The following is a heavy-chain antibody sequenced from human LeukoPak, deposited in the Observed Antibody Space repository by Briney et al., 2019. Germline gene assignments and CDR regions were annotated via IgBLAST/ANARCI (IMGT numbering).Heavy chain of an antibody. Sequence: SETLSLTCTVSGPSITSDDFYWNWIRHHPGKGLEWIGYIYYTGSTYYNSSLKSRVTISIDTSKNQFSLNLSSVTAADTAVYYCARGPPFASWGQGTLVTVSS. J-gene: IGHJ1*01. CDR1: GPSITSDDFY. D-gene: IGHD3-16*01. CDR3: ARGPPFAS. V-gene: IGHV4-31*03. CDR2: IYYTGST.